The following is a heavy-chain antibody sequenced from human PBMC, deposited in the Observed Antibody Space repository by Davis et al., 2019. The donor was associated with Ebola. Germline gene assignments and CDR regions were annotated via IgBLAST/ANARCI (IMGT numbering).Heavy chain of an antibody. V-gene: IGHV3-7*01. CDR3: ARDLGYYDFWSGYWSY. CDR2: IKQDGSEK. D-gene: IGHD3-3*01. J-gene: IGHJ4*02. CDR1: GFSFSRYW. Sequence: GESLKISCAASGFSFSRYWMSWVRQAPGKGLEWVANIKQDGSEKYYVDSVKGRFTISRDNAKNSLYLQMNSLRAEDTAVYYCARDLGYYDFWSGYWSYWGQGTLVTVSS.